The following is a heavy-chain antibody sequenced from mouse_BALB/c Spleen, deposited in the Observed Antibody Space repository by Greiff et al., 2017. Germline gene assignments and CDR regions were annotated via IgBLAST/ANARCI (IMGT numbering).Heavy chain of an antibody. CDR1: GFTFSSYA. D-gene: IGHD2-3*01. J-gene: IGHJ2*01. Sequence: EVQRVESGGGLVKPGGSLKLSCAASGFTFSSYAMSWVRQTPEKRLEWVASISSGGSTYYPDSVKGRFTISRDNARNILYLQMSSLRSEDTAMYYCASYDGYYFDYWGQGTTLTVSS. V-gene: IGHV5-6-5*01. CDR3: ASYDGYYFDY. CDR2: ISSGGST.